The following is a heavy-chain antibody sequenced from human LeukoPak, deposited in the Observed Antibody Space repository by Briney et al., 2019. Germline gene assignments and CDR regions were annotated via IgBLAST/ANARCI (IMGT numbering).Heavy chain of an antibody. V-gene: IGHV3-48*04. D-gene: IGHD3-16*01. CDR3: VREKGGFGFVL. Sequence: GGSLRLSCAGSGFNFGIYSMDWVRQAPGKGLEGVAYVSAGSTGIFYAASVKGRFSTSRDNAQRSLYLQMNSLRAEDTAIYYCVREKGGFGFVLWGRGTLVAVSS. J-gene: IGHJ4*02. CDR2: VSAGSTGI. CDR1: GFNFGIYS.